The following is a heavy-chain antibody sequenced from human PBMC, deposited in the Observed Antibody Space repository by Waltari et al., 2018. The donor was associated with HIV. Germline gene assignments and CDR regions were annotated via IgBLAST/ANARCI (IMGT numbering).Heavy chain of an antibody. CDR3: AIAPKTWVQLTSSGGFDV. CDR1: GYTFVNYF. V-gene: IGHV1-46*03. D-gene: IGHD3-10*01. CDR2: INPSNGAT. Sequence: QLVQSGAEVRKPGASVTVSCEASGYTFVNYFLHWVRQAPGQGLEWMGVINPSNGATTYAQKFSVGVSITTNMSADVVFMEVSGLIPDDTAVYFCAIAPKTWVQLTSSGGFDVWGQGTTVVVSS. J-gene: IGHJ3*01.